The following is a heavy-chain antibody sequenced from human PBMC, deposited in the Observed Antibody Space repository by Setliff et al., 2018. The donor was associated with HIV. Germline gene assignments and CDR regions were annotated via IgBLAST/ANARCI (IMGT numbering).Heavy chain of an antibody. D-gene: IGHD1-1*01. J-gene: IGHJ4*02. Sequence: SETLSLTCTVSGGSISTSSYYWGWIRQPPGKGLEWIASIYYSGSTYYNPSLKSRVTISVDTSKNQFSLKMTSVTAADTAVYYCGGAAPRTGQGTIDYWGQGTLVTVSS. CDR3: GGAAPRTGQGTIDY. CDR1: GGSISTSSYY. CDR2: IYYSGST. V-gene: IGHV4-39*07.